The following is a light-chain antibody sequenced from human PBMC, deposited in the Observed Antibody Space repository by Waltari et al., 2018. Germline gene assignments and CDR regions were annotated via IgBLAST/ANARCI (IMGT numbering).Light chain of an antibody. Sequence: QPALTQPASVSGSPGQSITISCTGTSNDVGNSKHVCWYQQHPGKAPKPIISEVTGRPSVVSVGFSGSKSGNTASLTISGLQAEDEADYYCLSYTSSITFVFGGGTKLSVL. V-gene: IGLV2-23*02. J-gene: IGLJ2*01. CDR2: EVT. CDR1: SNDVGNSKH. CDR3: LSYTSSITFV.